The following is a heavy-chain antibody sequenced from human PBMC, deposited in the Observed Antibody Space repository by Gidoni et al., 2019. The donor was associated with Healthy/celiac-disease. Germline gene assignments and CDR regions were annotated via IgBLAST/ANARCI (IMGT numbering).Heavy chain of an antibody. CDR1: GFTFSSYG. V-gene: IGHV3-33*01. J-gene: IGHJ4*02. CDR2: IWYDGSNK. Sequence: QVQLVESGGGVVQPGRSLRLSCAASGFTFSSYGMHWVRQAPGKGLEWVAVIWYDGSNKYYADSVKGRFTISRDNSKNTLYLQMNSLRAEDTAVYYCARGSQVAAAVDYFDYWGQGTLVTVSX. D-gene: IGHD6-13*01. CDR3: ARGSQVAAAVDYFDY.